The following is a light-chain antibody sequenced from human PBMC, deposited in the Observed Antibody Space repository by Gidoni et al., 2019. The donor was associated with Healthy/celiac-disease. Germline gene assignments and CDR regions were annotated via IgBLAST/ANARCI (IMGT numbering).Light chain of an antibody. V-gene: IGKV3-20*01. J-gene: IGKJ4*01. CDR3: QQYGSSPLT. CDR2: GAS. Sequence: EIVLTQSPGTLSLSPGERATLSCRASQSVSSSYLAWYQQKPGQAPRLLIYGASSRSPGIPDRFSGSGSWTDFTLPISSLEPPDFAVYYCQQYGSSPLTFGGGTKVEIK. CDR1: QSVSSSY.